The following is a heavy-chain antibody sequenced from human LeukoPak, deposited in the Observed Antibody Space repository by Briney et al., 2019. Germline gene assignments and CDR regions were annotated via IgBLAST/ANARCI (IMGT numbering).Heavy chain of an antibody. J-gene: IGHJ4*02. V-gene: IGHV3-7*04. D-gene: IGHD5-12*01. Sequence: GGSLRLSCAASGCTFSAFWMTWVRQAPGKGLEWVANIKQDGSEIYYADSVRGRFTISRDNAKNSLYLQMNSLRAEDSALYYCARVAYNSGWNIGHWGQGTLVTVSS. CDR2: IKQDGSEI. CDR1: GCTFSAFW. CDR3: ARVAYNSGWNIGH.